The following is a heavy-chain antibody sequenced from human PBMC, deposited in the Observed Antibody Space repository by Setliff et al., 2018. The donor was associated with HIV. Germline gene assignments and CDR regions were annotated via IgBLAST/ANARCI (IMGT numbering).Heavy chain of an antibody. CDR2: VYYSGST. V-gene: IGHV4-39*07. D-gene: IGHD6-13*01. CDR3: ARVPTSSWYVTTQRTKEYFHH. CDR1: GVSTSSSSYY. J-gene: IGHJ1*01. Sequence: SETLSLTCTVSGVSTSSSSYYWGWIRQPPGKGLDWIGYVYYSGSTYYNPSLKSRVTISEDTSRNQFSLRLSSVTAADTAIYYCARVPTSSWYVTTQRTKEYFHHWGQGTLVTVSS.